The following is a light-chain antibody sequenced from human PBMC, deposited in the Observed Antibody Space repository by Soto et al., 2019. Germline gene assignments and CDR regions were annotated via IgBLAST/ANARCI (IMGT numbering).Light chain of an antibody. J-gene: IGLJ2*01. V-gene: IGLV2-8*01. CDR1: SSDVGGYNY. CDR3: SSHAGTNRGV. Sequence: QSALTQPPSASGSPGQSVTISCTGTSSDVGGYNYVSWYQQEPGKAPKLIIYEVSKWPSGVPDRFSGSKSGNTASLTVSGLQAEDEADYYCSSHAGTNRGVFGGGTKLTVL. CDR2: EVS.